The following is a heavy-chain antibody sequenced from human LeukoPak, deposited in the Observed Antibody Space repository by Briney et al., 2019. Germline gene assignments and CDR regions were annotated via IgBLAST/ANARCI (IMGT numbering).Heavy chain of an antibody. V-gene: IGHV4-4*07. CDR2: MYTSGST. CDR1: GGSISSYY. Sequence: PSETLSLTCTVSGGSISSYYWSWIRQPAGKGLEWIGRMYTSGSTNYNPSLKSRVTMSVDTSKNQFSLKLNSVTAADTAVYYCARVSPETVAGNFYFDYWGQGTLVTVSS. J-gene: IGHJ4*02. D-gene: IGHD6-19*01. CDR3: ARVSPETVAGNFYFDY.